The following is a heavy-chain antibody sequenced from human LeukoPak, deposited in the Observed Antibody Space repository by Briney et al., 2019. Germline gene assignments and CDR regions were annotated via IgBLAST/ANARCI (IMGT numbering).Heavy chain of an antibody. CDR2: IRYDGRNK. J-gene: IGHJ4*01. D-gene: IGHD5-18*01. CDR3: ARRATTERGHSYGLDY. CDR1: GFTFSSYG. Sequence: PGGTLRLSCAASGFTFSSYGMHWVRQAPGKGLEWVTFIRYDGRNKYYADSVKGRSTISRDNTKNSLYLQMNSLRAEHTAVYYCARRATTERGHSYGLDYWGQGTLVTVSS. V-gene: IGHV3-30*02.